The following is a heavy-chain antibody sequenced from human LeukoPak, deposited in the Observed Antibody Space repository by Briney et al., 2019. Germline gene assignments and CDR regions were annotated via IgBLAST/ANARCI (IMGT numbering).Heavy chain of an antibody. CDR1: GFTFSDYD. J-gene: IGHJ5*01. CDR3: AREDGDYGYDNYFDS. Sequence: GGSLRLSCAASGFTFSDYDMNWFRQTPGKGLEWVSTITKRSRVIYYADSVKGRFTISRDNANDLLFLQMDSLRLDDTALYYCAREDGDYGYDNYFDSWGQGTRVTVSS. CDR2: ITKRSRVI. D-gene: IGHD5-18*01. V-gene: IGHV3-48*03.